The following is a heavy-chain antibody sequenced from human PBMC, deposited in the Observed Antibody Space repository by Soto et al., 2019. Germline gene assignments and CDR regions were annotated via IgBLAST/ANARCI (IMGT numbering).Heavy chain of an antibody. V-gene: IGHV5-10-1*03. D-gene: IGHD6-19*01. CDR3: ARHLGEQWLDFDY. CDR1: GYTFTNYW. Sequence: EVQLVQSGAELKKPGESLRISCKGFGYTFTNYWINWVRQMPGKGLEWMGRIDPSDSYTDYSPSFQGHVTISADKSINTAFLEWSSLKASDTALYYCARHLGEQWLDFDYWGKGTLVTVSS. J-gene: IGHJ4*02. CDR2: IDPSDSYT.